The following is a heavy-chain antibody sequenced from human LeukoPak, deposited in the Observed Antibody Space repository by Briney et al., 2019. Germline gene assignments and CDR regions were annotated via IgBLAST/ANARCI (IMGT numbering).Heavy chain of an antibody. CDR2: IYYSGST. V-gene: IGHV4-30-4*01. Sequence: SETLSLTCTVSGGSISSGDYYWSWIRQPPGKGLEWIGYIYYSGSTYYNPSLKSRVTISVDTSKNQFSLKLSSVTAADTAGYYCASFIAAAGREIAYWGQGTLAPVSS. J-gene: IGHJ4*02. D-gene: IGHD6-13*01. CDR3: ASFIAAAGREIAY. CDR1: GGSISSGDYY.